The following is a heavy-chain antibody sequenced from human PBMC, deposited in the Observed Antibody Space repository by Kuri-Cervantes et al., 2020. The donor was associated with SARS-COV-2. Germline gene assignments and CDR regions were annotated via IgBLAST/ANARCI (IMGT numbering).Heavy chain of an antibody. V-gene: IGHV4-59*08. CDR1: GGSISSYY. Sequence: SEPLSLTCTVTGGSISSYYWSWIRQPPGKGLEWIGYIYYSGSTNYNPSLKSRVTISVDTSKNQFSLKLSSVTAADTAVYYCARTSSGYYYYFDYWGQGTLVTVSS. CDR3: ARTSSGYYYYFDY. D-gene: IGHD3-22*01. CDR2: IYYSGST. J-gene: IGHJ4*02.